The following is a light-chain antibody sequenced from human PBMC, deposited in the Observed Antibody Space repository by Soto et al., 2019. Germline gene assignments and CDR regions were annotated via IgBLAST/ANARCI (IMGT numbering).Light chain of an antibody. J-gene: IGLJ2*01. CDR1: SRDVGIYNY. CDR3: CSYAGNYTLL. V-gene: IGLV2-11*01. CDR2: DVT. Sequence: QSVLTQPRSVSGSPGQSVTVSCTGTSRDVGIYNYVSWYQQRPGTAPKVMIYDVTKRPSGVPDRFSGSKSANTASLTISGLQDDDEADYYCCSYAGNYTLLFGGGTKVTVL.